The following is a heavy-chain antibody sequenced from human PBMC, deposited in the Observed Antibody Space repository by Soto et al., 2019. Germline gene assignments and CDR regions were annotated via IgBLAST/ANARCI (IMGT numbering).Heavy chain of an antibody. CDR2: IDWDDDK. D-gene: IGHD3-16*01. CDR1: GFSLIGSGMR. J-gene: IGHJ4*02. Sequence: SGPTLVNPTQTLTLTCSFSGFSLIGSGMRVSWLRQPPGQALEWLARIDWDDDKFYSTSLKTRLTISQDTSKNQVVLTVTNMDPVDTATYYCARSDTFGGTFDYWGQGALVTVSS. V-gene: IGHV2-70*04. CDR3: ARSDTFGGTFDY.